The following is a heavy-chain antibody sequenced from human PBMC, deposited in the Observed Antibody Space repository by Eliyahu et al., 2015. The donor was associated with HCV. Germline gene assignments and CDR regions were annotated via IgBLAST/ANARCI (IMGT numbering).Heavy chain of an antibody. CDR1: GXSIXSGDYY. Sequence: QVQLQESGPGLVKPSQTLSXXXPXXGXSIXSGDYYWSWIRQPPGKGLEWTGYIHNSGSTYYNPXXKSRVTISVDTSKNQFSLKLSSVTAADTAVYSCARSGWRGSGSYYPFDPWGQGTLVTVSS. CDR3: ARSGWRGSGSYYPFDP. V-gene: IGHV4-30-4*08. D-gene: IGHD3-10*01. CDR2: IHNSGST. J-gene: IGHJ5*02.